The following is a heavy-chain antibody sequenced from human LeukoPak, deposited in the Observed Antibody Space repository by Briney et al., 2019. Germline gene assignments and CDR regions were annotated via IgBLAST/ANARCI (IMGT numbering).Heavy chain of an antibody. V-gene: IGHV4-34*01. CDR3: ARVHSSSWYGAFFDY. CDR1: GGSFSGYY. CDR2: INHSGST. Sequence: SETLSLTCAVYGGSFSGYYWSWIRQPPGKGLEWIGEINHSGSTNYNPSLKNRFTISVDTSKNQFSLKLSSVTAADTAVYYCARVHSSSWYGAFFDYWGQGTLVTVSS. J-gene: IGHJ4*02. D-gene: IGHD6-13*01.